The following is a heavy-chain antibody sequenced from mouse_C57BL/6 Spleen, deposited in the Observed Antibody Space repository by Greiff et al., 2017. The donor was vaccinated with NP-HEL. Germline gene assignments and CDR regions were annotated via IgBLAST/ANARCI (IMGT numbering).Heavy chain of an antibody. CDR1: GFNIKDYY. Sequence: VQLQQSGAELVKPGASVKLSCTASGFNIKDYYMHWVKQRTEQGLEWIGRIDPEDGETKYAPKFQGKATITADTSSNTAYLQLSSLTSEDTAVYYCASITTVVSASHWYFDAWGTGTTVTVSS. J-gene: IGHJ1*03. D-gene: IGHD1-1*01. CDR2: IDPEDGET. CDR3: ASITTVVSASHWYFDA. V-gene: IGHV14-2*01.